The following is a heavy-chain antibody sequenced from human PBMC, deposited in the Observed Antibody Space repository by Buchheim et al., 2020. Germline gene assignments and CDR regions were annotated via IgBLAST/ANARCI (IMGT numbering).Heavy chain of an antibody. D-gene: IGHD2-15*01. Sequence: EVQLLESGGGLVQPGGCLRLSCAVSGFSFNSYAMSWVRQAAGKGLEWVASISASGGDTYHADSVKGRFSISRDNSKSTLYLQMNSLRSEDTAVYYCAKTVVFDPWGQGTL. CDR2: ISASGGDT. V-gene: IGHV3-23*01. J-gene: IGHJ5*02. CDR3: AKTVVFDP. CDR1: GFSFNSYA.